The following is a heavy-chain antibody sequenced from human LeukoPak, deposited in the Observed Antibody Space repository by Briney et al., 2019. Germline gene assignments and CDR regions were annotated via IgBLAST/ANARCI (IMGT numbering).Heavy chain of an antibody. CDR3: ARGPPRGKYYYMDV. CDR1: GFTFSSFD. CDR2: IGTASDT. D-gene: IGHD1-1*01. J-gene: IGHJ6*03. V-gene: IGHV3-13*01. Sequence: GGSLRLSCAASGFTFSSFDMHWVRHPTGQGLEWVSTIGTASDTYFPGSVEGRFTLSRDNAKNSLYLQMNSLTAGDTAVYYCARGPPRGKYYYMDVWGKGTTVTVSS.